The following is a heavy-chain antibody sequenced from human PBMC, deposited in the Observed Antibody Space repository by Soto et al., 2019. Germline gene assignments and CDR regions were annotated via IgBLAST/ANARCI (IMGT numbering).Heavy chain of an antibody. Sequence: QVQLVQSGAEVTQPGASVKVSCKASGYTFSVYHMHWVRQSPGQGLEWMGWIHPNSGGTNYAQRFEGRFTISRDTSKNTAYLEMSRLTADDTAVYYCAKELQRGMDVWGQGTTVTVSS. D-gene: IGHD4-4*01. CDR3: AKELQRGMDV. CDR1: GYTFSVYH. V-gene: IGHV1-2*02. J-gene: IGHJ6*02. CDR2: IHPNSGGT.